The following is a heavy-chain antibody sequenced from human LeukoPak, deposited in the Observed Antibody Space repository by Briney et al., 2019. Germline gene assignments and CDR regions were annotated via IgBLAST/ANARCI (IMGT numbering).Heavy chain of an antibody. CDR3: ARARVGIAARPFDY. CDR1: GGSFSGYY. CDR2: INHSGST. J-gene: IGHJ4*02. V-gene: IGHV4-34*01. Sequence: SETLSLTCAVYGGSFSGYYWSWIRQPPGKGLEWIGEINHSGSTNYNPSLKSRVTISVDTSKNQFSLKLSSVTAADTAVYYCARARVGIAARPFDYWGQGTLVTVSS. D-gene: IGHD6-6*01.